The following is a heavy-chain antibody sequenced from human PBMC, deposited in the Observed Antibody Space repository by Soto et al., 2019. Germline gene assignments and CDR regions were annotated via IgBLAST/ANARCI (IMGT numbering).Heavy chain of an antibody. J-gene: IGHJ4*02. CDR3: NSGSEYDFWSGYL. V-gene: IGHV1-69*06. CDR2: IVPMFGTS. Sequence: QERLVQSGAEVRKPGSSVKVSCKVTGGTSTRYAINWVRQAPGQGLEWMGGIVPMFGTSKYAQKVQGRVTITADTSTNIAYMELRSLRSEETAVYYCNSGSEYDFWSGYLWGQGTLVSVSS. CDR1: GGTSTRYA. D-gene: IGHD3-3*01.